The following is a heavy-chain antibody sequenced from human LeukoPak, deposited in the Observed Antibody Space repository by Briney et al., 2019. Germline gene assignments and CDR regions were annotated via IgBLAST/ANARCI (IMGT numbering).Heavy chain of an antibody. Sequence: PGGSLRLSCVASGFTSSAFWMSWVRQAPGKGLEWVANIKQDGSEKYYVDSVKGRFTISRDNAKNSLSLQMNSLRAEDTAVYYCARDKYYDRYFDSWGQGTLVTVSS. D-gene: IGHD3-22*01. CDR3: ARDKYYDRYFDS. CDR2: IKQDGSEK. V-gene: IGHV3-7*01. J-gene: IGHJ4*02. CDR1: GFTSSAFW.